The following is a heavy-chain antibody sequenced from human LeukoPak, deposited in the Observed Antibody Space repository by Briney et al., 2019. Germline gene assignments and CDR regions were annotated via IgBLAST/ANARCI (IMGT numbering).Heavy chain of an antibody. CDR2: IYYSGST. CDR3: ARNPAPLNGNYYYYMDV. CDR1: GGSISSSSYY. Sequence: TSETLSLTCTVSGGSISSSSYYWGWIRHPPGKGLEWVGSIYYSGSTYYNPSLKSRVTISVDTSKNQFSLKLSSVTAADTAVYYCARNPAPLNGNYYYYMDVWGKGTTVTVSS. D-gene: IGHD1-1*01. V-gene: IGHV4-39*01. J-gene: IGHJ6*03.